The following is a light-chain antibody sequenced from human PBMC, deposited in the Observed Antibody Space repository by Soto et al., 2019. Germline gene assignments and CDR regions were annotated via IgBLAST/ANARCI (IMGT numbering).Light chain of an antibody. V-gene: IGLV2-8*01. CDR2: DVS. CDR1: SXDVGGYNS. J-gene: IGLJ1*01. CDR3: SSYAASSNYV. Sequence: QSVLTQPPSASGSPGQSVAISCTGTSXDVGGYNSVSWYQQHPGKAPKLMIYDVSKRPSGVPDRFSGSKSGNTASLTVSGLQAEDEADYYCSSYAASSNYVFGTGTKVTVL.